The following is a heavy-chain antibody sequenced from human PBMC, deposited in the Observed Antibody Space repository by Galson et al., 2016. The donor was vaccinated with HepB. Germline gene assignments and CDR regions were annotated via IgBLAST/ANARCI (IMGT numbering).Heavy chain of an antibody. Sequence: SETLSLTCTVSGGSITSYYWSWIRQPPGKGLEWIGYIYYNGSTNYNPSLKGRVSISVDTSKNQFSLKLSSVTAADTAVYYCARKRVTRFFDYWGQGTLVTVSS. D-gene: IGHD2-21*02. CDR1: GGSITSYY. J-gene: IGHJ4*02. V-gene: IGHV4-59*01. CDR2: IYYNGST. CDR3: ARKRVTRFFDY.